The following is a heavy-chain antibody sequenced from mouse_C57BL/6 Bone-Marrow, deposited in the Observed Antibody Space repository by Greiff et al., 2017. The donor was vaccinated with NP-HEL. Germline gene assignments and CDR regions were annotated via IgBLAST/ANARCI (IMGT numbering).Heavy chain of an antibody. D-gene: IGHD1-1*01. V-gene: IGHV1-4*01. J-gene: IGHJ2*01. CDR1: GYTFTSYT. CDR3: ASGDYGSSYGY. CDR2: INPSSGYT. Sequence: VQLQQSGAELARPGASVKMSCKASGYTFTSYTMHWVKQRPGQGLEWIGYINPSSGYTKYNQKFKDKATLTADKSSSTAYMQLSSLTSEDSAVYYCASGDYGSSYGYWGQGTTLTVSS.